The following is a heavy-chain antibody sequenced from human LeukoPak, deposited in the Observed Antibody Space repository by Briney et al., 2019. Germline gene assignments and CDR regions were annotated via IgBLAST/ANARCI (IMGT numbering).Heavy chain of an antibody. D-gene: IGHD6-19*01. CDR3: GYSSGWLFDY. V-gene: IGHV3-7*01. J-gene: IGHJ4*02. CDR2: INQDGSDK. Sequence: GGSLRPSCAASGSTFNSYWVNWVRQAPGMGLEWVANINQDGSDKKYVDSVKGRFTSSEDNDKNSVYLQMNGLRAEDTAVYYSGYSSGWLFDYWGQGAQVTVSS. CDR1: GSTFNSYW.